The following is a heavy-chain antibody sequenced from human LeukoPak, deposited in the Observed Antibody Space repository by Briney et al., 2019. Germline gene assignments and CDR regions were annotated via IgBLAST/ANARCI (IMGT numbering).Heavy chain of an antibody. V-gene: IGHV4-59*01. Sequence: SETLSLTCTVSGGSISYYYWSWIRQPPGKRLEWIGYFYYSGTSNYNPSLKSRVTMSIDTSKNQFSLRLSSVTAADTAVYYCARIRGYFDYWGQGTLVTVSS. CDR2: FYYSGTS. CDR3: ARIRGYFDY. CDR1: GGSISYYY. D-gene: IGHD3-3*02. J-gene: IGHJ4*02.